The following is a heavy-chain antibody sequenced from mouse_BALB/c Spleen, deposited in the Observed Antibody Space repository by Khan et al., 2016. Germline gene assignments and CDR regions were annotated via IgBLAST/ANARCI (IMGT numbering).Heavy chain of an antibody. J-gene: IGHJ2*01. Sequence: EVQLQESGPGLVRPSQSLSLTCTVTGYSITSDYAWNWIRQFPGNRLEWMGYISFSGGTRYNPSPKSRISTTRDISKNQFFLQLNSVTTEDTATYYCGSRTYYVGRYYFDYWGRGTTLTVSS. V-gene: IGHV3-2*02. CDR2: ISFSGGT. CDR1: GYSITSDYA. D-gene: IGHD1-1*02. CDR3: GSRTYYVGRYYFDY.